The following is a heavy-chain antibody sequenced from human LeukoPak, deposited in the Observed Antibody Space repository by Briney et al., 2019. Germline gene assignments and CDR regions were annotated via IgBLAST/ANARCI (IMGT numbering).Heavy chain of an antibody. Sequence: ASVKVSCKASGYTFTGYYMHWVRQAPGQGLEGMGWISPNSGGTNYAQKFQGRVTMTRDTSISTAYMELSRLRSDDTAVYYCARLLEWSQARDYWGQGTLVTVSS. D-gene: IGHD3-3*01. CDR3: ARLLEWSQARDY. CDR1: GYTFTGYY. CDR2: ISPNSGGT. J-gene: IGHJ4*02. V-gene: IGHV1-2*02.